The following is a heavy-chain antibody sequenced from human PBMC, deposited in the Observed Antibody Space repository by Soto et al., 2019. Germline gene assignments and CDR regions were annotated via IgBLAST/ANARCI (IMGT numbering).Heavy chain of an antibody. CDR2: IHHTGSTT. V-gene: IGHV4-4*02. CDR1: GGSISTNDW. Sequence: QVQLQESGPGLVKPSETLSLTCAVSGGSISTNDWWTWVRQPPGKGLEWIGDIHHTGSTTNYSPSLQSRVTVSIDKSENQFSLRLTSVTAADTAVYYCATRYCTNNVCPFPWGQGTLVTVSS. D-gene: IGHD2-8*01. CDR3: ATRYCTNNVCPFP. J-gene: IGHJ5*02.